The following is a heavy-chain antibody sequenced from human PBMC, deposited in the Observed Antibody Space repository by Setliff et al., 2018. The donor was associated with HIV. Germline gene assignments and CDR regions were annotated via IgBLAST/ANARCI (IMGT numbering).Heavy chain of an antibody. V-gene: IGHV3-21*01. CDR2: ISSTGTYI. Sequence: GGSLRFSCAASGFTFSSYAMGWVRQAPGKGLEWVSSISSTGTYIYYADSMKGRFTISRDNAKNSLYLQMNSLRAEDTAVYYCAKSGVRPHPSHDYYYYGMDVWGQGTTVTVSS. CDR3: AKSGVRPHPSHDYYYYGMDV. J-gene: IGHJ6*02. CDR1: GFTFSSYA. D-gene: IGHD1-1*01.